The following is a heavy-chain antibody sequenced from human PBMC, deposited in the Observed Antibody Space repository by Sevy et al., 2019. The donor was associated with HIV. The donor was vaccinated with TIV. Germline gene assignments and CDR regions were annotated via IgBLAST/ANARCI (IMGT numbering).Heavy chain of an antibody. CDR1: GGSISAYY. D-gene: IGHD5-12*01. CDR3: TRAPPVRSGDDSLNWFDP. J-gene: IGHJ5*02. CDR2: IYYTGST. V-gene: IGHV4-59*01. Sequence: SETLSLTCTVSGGSISAYYWSWIRQPPGKALEYIGYIYYTGSTNYNPSLENRVTMSVDTSKNQFSLKLNSVTAADTAVYYCTRAPPVRSGDDSLNWFDPWGQGTLLTVSS.